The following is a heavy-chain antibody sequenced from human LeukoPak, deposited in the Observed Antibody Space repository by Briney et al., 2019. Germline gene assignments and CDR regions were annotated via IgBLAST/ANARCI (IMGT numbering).Heavy chain of an antibody. Sequence: SETLSLTCAVYGGSFSGYYWSWIRQPPGKGLEWIGEINHSGSTNYNPSLKSRVTISVGTSKNQFSLKLSSVTAADTAVYYCARDGATMVRGVIINGGGFDYWGQGTLVTVSS. CDR3: ARDGATMVRGVIINGGGFDY. V-gene: IGHV4-34*01. D-gene: IGHD3-10*01. CDR2: INHSGST. J-gene: IGHJ4*02. CDR1: GGSFSGYY.